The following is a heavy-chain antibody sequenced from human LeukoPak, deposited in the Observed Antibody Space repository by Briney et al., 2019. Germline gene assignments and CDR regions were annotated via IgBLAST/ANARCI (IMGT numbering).Heavy chain of an antibody. Sequence: PGGSLRLSCAASGVTFRSYAMSWVREAPGKGLEWVSAITNSGGSTYYADSVKGRFSISRDNSKNTLYLQMNSLRAEDTAVYYCAKSGDYDFWSGTPLRYGMDVWGQGTTVTVSS. V-gene: IGHV3-23*01. CDR1: GVTFRSYA. J-gene: IGHJ6*02. CDR2: ITNSGGST. D-gene: IGHD3-3*01. CDR3: AKSGDYDFWSGTPLRYGMDV.